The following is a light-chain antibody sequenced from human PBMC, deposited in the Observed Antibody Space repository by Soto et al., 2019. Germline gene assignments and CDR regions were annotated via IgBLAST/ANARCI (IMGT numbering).Light chain of an antibody. CDR3: GTWDNSLSVV. Sequence: QTVVTQSPSVSAAPGQKVTISCSGGSSNIGDNYVSWYQQFPGTAPKLLIYDNDKRPSGIPDRFSGSKSGTSATLGITGLQTGDEADYYCGTWDNSLSVVFGGGTKLTVL. J-gene: IGLJ2*01. CDR1: SSNIGDNY. V-gene: IGLV1-51*01. CDR2: DND.